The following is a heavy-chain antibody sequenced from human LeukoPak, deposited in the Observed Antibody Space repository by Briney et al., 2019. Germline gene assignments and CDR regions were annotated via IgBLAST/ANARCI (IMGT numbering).Heavy chain of an antibody. Sequence: PSETLSLTCTVSGYSISRGYYLGLIRQAPGKGLEGIGRIYHSGSTYYNPSLKSRVTISVDTSKNQFSLKLSSVTAADTAVYYCARGSLITAAAGPATGTFDPWGQGTLVTVSS. D-gene: IGHD6-13*01. V-gene: IGHV4-38-2*02. CDR3: ARGSLITAAAGPATGTFDP. CDR2: IYHSGST. J-gene: IGHJ5*02. CDR1: GYSISRGYY.